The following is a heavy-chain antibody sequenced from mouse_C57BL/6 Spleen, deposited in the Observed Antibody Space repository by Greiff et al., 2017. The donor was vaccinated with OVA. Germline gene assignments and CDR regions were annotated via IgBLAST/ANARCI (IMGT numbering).Heavy chain of an antibody. V-gene: IGHV1-69*01. Sequence: QVQLQQPGAELVMPGASVKLSCKASGYTFTSYWMHWVKQRPGLGLEWIGEIDPSDSYTNYNQKFKGKSTLTVDKSSSTAYMQLSSLTSEDSAVYYCAKGGGYYYGSSYVDYWGQGTTLTVSS. CDR3: AKGGGYYYGSSYVDY. CDR2: IDPSDSYT. CDR1: GYTFTSYW. D-gene: IGHD1-1*01. J-gene: IGHJ2*01.